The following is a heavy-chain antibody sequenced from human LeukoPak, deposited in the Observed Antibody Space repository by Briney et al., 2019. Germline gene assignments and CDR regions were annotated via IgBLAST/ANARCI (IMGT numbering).Heavy chain of an antibody. CDR2: ISAYNGYT. V-gene: IGHV1-18*01. Sequence: GASVKVSCKASGYTFTSYGISWVRQAPGQGLEWMGWISAYNGYTNYAQKLQGRVTITTDTSTSTAYMELRSLRSDDTAVYYCARVSWFPGTSYYYMDVWGKGTTVTVSS. CDR3: ARVSWFPGTSYYYMDV. CDR1: GYTFTSYG. D-gene: IGHD1-1*01. J-gene: IGHJ6*03.